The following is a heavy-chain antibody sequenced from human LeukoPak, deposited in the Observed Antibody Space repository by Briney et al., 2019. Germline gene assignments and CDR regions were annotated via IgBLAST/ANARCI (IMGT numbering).Heavy chain of an antibody. CDR1: GAAISSGTYY. J-gene: IGHJ3*01. CDR3: ATLRGDYYDSRAYDL. Sequence: SQTLSLTCNVSGAAISSGTYYWSWIRQPAGKGLEWIGRIFTSGNTDYNPSLKSRVFISIETSKNRFSLTLNSVTAADTAVYYCATLRGDYYDSRAYDLWGQGTIVTVSS. D-gene: IGHD3-22*01. CDR2: IFTSGNT. V-gene: IGHV4-61*02.